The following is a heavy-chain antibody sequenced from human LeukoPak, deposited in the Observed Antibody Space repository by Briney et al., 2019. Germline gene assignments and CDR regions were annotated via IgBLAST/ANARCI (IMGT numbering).Heavy chain of an antibody. J-gene: IGHJ3*02. Sequence: GGSLRLSCAASGFTFDDYAMHWVRQAPGKGLEWVSGISWNSGSIGYADSVKGRFTISRDNAKNSLYLQMNSLRAEDTALYYCAKGGMGFGLFDAFDIWGQGTMVTVSS. D-gene: IGHD3-10*01. CDR3: AKGGMGFGLFDAFDI. CDR2: ISWNSGSI. V-gene: IGHV3-9*01. CDR1: GFTFDDYA.